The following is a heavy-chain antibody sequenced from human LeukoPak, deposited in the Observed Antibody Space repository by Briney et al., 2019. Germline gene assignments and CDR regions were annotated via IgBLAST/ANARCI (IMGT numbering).Heavy chain of an antibody. V-gene: IGHV4-4*08. CDR1: GVSMKGYY. CDR2: IYTTGST. Sequence: PSETLSLTCNVSGVSMKGYYWSWIRQPPGKGLEWIGYIYTTGSTNYNPSLKRRVTISVDTSKNQFSLTLTSVTAADTAVYYCARARYLTDGYWGQGTLVTVSS. D-gene: IGHD3-9*01. CDR3: ARARYLTDGY. J-gene: IGHJ4*02.